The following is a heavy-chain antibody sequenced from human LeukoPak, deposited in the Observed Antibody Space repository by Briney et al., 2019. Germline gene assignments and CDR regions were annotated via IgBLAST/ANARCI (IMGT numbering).Heavy chain of an antibody. CDR1: GGSISSYY. Sequence: SETLSLTCTVSGGSISSYYWSWIRQPPGKGLEWIGYIYYSESTNYNPSLKSRATISVDTSKNQFSLKLSSVTAADSAVYYCARVFRWFDPWGQGTLVTVSS. CDR3: ARVFRWFDP. J-gene: IGHJ5*02. CDR2: IYYSEST. V-gene: IGHV4-59*01.